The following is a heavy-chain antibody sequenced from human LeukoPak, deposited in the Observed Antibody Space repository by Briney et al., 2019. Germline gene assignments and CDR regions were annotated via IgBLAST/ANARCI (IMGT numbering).Heavy chain of an antibody. CDR3: ANNYYGSGTYYNPRGY. D-gene: IGHD3-10*01. CDR2: ISGNGGST. CDR1: GFTFSSYD. V-gene: IGHV3-23*01. Sequence: GGSLKLSCAASGFTFSSYDMSWVRQAPGKGLEWVSAISGNGGSTYYADSVKGRFTISRDNSKNTLYLQMNSLRAEDTAIYYCANNYYGSGTYYNPRGYWGQGTLVTVST. J-gene: IGHJ4*02.